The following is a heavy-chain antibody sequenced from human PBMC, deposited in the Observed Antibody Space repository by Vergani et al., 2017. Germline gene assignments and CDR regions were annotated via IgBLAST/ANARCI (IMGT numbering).Heavy chain of an antibody. CDR2: IYRTGRT. CDR3: AIRSDIVYDIFSSNQYFFDF. D-gene: IGHD3-9*01. J-gene: IGHJ4*02. Sequence: QVQLQESGPGLVKPSETLSLTCAVSGFSIDNGYYRDWIRQPPGKGLEWIGSIYRTGRTHFNPSLKSRVTISVDTSNNHFSLRLNSLTAADTAVYYCAIRSDIVYDIFSSNQYFFDFRGQRTLVTVSS. V-gene: IGHV4-38-2*01. CDR1: GFSIDNGYY.